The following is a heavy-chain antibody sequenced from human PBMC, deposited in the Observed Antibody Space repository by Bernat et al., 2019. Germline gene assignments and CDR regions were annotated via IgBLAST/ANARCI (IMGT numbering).Heavy chain of an antibody. J-gene: IGHJ5*02. CDR1: GYTFTGYY. CDR3: ARGDRNGQQLVSFDP. Sequence: QVQLVQSGAEVKKPVASVKVSCKASGYTFTGYYMHWVRQAPGQGLEWMGWINPNSGGTNYAQKLQGWVTRTRATANSTAYMELSRLRTNETAVYYCARGDRNGQQLVSFDPWGQGTLVTVSS. V-gene: IGHV1-2*04. CDR2: INPNSGGT. D-gene: IGHD6-6*01.